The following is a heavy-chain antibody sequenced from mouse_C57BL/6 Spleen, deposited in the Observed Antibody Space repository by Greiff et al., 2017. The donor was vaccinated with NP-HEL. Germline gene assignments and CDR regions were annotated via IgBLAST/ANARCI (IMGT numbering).Heavy chain of an antibody. CDR2: ILPGSGST. J-gene: IGHJ4*01. V-gene: IGHV1-9*01. Sequence: VQLQQSGAELMKPGASVKLSCKATGYTFTGYWIEWVKQRPGHGLEWIGEILPGSGSTNYNEKFKGKATFTADTSSNTAYMQLSSLTTEDSAIYYCARALYYYGSTHGAMDYWGQGTSVTVSS. CDR1: GYTFTGYW. D-gene: IGHD1-1*01. CDR3: ARALYYYGSTHGAMDY.